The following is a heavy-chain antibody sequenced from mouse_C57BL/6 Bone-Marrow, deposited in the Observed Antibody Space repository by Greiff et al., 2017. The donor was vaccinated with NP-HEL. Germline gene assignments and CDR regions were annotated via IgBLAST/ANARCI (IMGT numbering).Heavy chain of an antibody. CDR2: IYPGSGNT. Sequence: QVQLQQSGAELVRPGASVKLSCKASGYTFTDYYINWVKQRPGQGLEWIARIYPGSGNTYYNEKFKGKATLTAEKSSSTAYMQLSSLTSEDSAVYFCARFETYYSNYFDYWGQGTTLTVSS. CDR1: GYTFTDYY. CDR3: ARFETYYSNYFDY. V-gene: IGHV1-76*01. J-gene: IGHJ2*01. D-gene: IGHD2-5*01.